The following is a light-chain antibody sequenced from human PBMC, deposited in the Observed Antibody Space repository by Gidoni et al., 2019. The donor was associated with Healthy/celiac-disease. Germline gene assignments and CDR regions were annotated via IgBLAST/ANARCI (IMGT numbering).Light chain of an antibody. CDR2: LGS. Sequence: IVMLQSPLSLPVTPGEPASIPCRSSQSLLHSNGYTYLDWYLQKPGKAPQLLIYLGSNRAAGVPDRFSGSGSGTDFTLKISRVEAEDVGVYYCMQALQTPITFGQGTRLEIK. J-gene: IGKJ5*01. V-gene: IGKV2-28*01. CDR3: MQALQTPIT. CDR1: QSLLHSNGYTY.